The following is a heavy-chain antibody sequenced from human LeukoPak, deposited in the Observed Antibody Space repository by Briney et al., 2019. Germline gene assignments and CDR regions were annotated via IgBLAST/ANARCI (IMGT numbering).Heavy chain of an antibody. D-gene: IGHD5-18*01. J-gene: IGHJ4*02. CDR1: GGIFSSYA. CDR3: ARDPAGYSYGYGDY. CDR2: VIPILGIA. V-gene: IGHV1-69*04. Sequence: GASVKVSCKASGGIFSSYAISWVRQAPGQGLEWMGRVIPILGIANYAQKFQGRVTITADKSTSTAYMELSSLRSEDTAVYYCARDPAGYSYGYGDYWGREPWSPSPQ.